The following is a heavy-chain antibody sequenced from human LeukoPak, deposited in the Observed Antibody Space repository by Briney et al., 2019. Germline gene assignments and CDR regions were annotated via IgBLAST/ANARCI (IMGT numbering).Heavy chain of an antibody. V-gene: IGHV3-21*01. CDR1: GFTFSTYS. CDR2: ISSSSSYI. J-gene: IGHJ4*02. Sequence: PGGSLRLSCSASGFTFSTYSINWVRQAPGKGLEWVSSISSSSSYIYYADSVKGRFTISRDNAKNSLYLQMNSLRAEDTAVYYCARRLGYCSSTSCQVPYLDYWGQGTLVTVSS. CDR3: ARRLGYCSSTSCQVPYLDY. D-gene: IGHD2-2*01.